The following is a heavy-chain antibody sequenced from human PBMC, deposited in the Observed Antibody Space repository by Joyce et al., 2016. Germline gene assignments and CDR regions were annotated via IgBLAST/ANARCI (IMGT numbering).Heavy chain of an antibody. J-gene: IGHJ4*02. CDR3: ARDDIDGYNYFEY. Sequence: QVQLQESGPGLVKPSETLSLTCSVSVDSISQKYWNWIRQPPGKVLEWSGYIYFTGSTNYNPALKSRVTMAVDTSKSQFSLTLTSVTSADTAVYYCARDDIDGYNYFEYWGQGILVTVSS. CDR2: IYFTGST. V-gene: IGHV4-59*13. D-gene: IGHD5-24*01. CDR1: VDSISQKY.